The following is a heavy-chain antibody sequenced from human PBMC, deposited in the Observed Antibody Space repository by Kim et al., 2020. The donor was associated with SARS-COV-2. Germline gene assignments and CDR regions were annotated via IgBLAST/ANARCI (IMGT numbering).Heavy chain of an antibody. Sequence: SETLSLTCNVSGGSTSSIDYCWAWIRQPPGKGPEWIGSIFHSGSAYYNPSLKSRVTISVDTSKNQFSLKLASVTAADTAVYYCATEGGSWDYFDFWGQG. J-gene: IGHJ4*02. CDR3: ATEGGSWDYFDF. V-gene: IGHV4-39*01. CDR2: IFHSGSA. CDR1: GGSTSSIDYC. D-gene: IGHD6-13*01.